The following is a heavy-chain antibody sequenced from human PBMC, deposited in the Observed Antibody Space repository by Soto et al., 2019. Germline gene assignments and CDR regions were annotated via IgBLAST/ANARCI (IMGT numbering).Heavy chain of an antibody. CDR3: ARGGEGGLRDY. V-gene: IGHV4-30-4*01. Sequence: ASETLSLTCTVSGGSISSGDYYWSWIRQPPGKGLEWIGYIYYSGSTYYNPSLKSRVTISVDTSKNQFSLKLSSVTAADTAVYYCARGGEGGLRDYWGQGTLVTVSS. D-gene: IGHD1-26*01. CDR1: GGSISSGDYY. J-gene: IGHJ4*02. CDR2: IYYSGST.